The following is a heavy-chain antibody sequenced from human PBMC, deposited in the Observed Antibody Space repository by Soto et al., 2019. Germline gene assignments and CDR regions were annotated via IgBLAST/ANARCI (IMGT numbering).Heavy chain of an antibody. J-gene: IGHJ4*02. CDR1: GGSISRYY. CDR3: ASLGYYYGSGSYPLDY. Sequence: QVQLQESGPGLVKPSETLSLTCTVSGGSISRYYWSWIRQPPGKGLEWIGFVYNSGSTYYNPSLTSRLTISVDTSKTQFSLKLSSVRAADTAVYYCASLGYYYGSGSYPLDYWGQGTLVTVSS. CDR2: VYNSGST. V-gene: IGHV4-59*08. D-gene: IGHD3-10*01.